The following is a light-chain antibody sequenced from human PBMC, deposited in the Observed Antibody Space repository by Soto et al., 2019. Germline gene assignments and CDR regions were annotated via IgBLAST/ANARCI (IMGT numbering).Light chain of an antibody. J-gene: IGKJ1*01. CDR3: QQYNNWPPT. CDR2: GAS. Sequence: EIVMTQSPAPLSVSPGERATLSCRASQSVSGNLAWYQQKPGQAPRLLIYGASTRATGIPARFSGSGSGTEFTLTISSLQAEDFAVYYCQQYNNWPPTFGQGTKVEIK. CDR1: QSVSGN. V-gene: IGKV3D-15*01.